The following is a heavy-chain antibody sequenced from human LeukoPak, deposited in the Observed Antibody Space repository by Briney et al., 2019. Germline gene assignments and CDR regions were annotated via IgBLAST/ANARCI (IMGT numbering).Heavy chain of an antibody. Sequence: ASVKVSCKASGYSFTNYAIHWMRQAPGQSLEWMGWINPADGDTKYSEKFQGRVTVRWDTSASTAYMEMNRLTAEDTAVYYCARNSGGYSYGFDYWGQGTLVTVSS. V-gene: IGHV1-3*01. CDR1: GYSFTNYA. CDR3: ARNSGGYSYGFDY. J-gene: IGHJ4*02. CDR2: INPADGDT. D-gene: IGHD5-18*01.